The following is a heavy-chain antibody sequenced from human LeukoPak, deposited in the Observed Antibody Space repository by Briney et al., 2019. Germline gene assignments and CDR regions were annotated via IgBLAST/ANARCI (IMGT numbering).Heavy chain of an antibody. V-gene: IGHV3-7*01. J-gene: IGHJ4*02. CDR2: IKQDGSEK. CDR1: GFTFSSYW. D-gene: IGHD3-22*01. Sequence: GGSLRLSCAASGFTFSSYWMSWVRQAPGKGLEWVANIKQDGSEKYYVDSVKGRFTISRDNSKNTLYLQMNSLRAEDTAVYYCARDGPDYYDSSGLDYWGQGTLVTVSS. CDR3: ARDGPDYYDSSGLDY.